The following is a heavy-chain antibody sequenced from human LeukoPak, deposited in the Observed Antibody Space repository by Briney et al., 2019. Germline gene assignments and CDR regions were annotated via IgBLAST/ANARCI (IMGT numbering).Heavy chain of an antibody. D-gene: IGHD3-22*01. V-gene: IGHV3-23*01. CDR1: GFTFSSYA. Sequence: GGSLRLSCAASGFTFSSYAMNWARQSPERGLEWVSAISGTGGSTSYADSLKGRFTISRDNSKNTLYLQMSSLAAEDTAVYYCAKECGRDYDDRAFDIWGQGTMVTVCS. CDR3: AKECGRDYDDRAFDI. CDR2: ISGTGGST. J-gene: IGHJ3*02.